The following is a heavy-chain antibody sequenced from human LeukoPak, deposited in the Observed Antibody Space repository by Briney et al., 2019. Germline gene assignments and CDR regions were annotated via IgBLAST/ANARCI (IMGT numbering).Heavy chain of an antibody. D-gene: IGHD1-1*01. V-gene: IGHV3-7*01. CDR1: GFTFSSYW. Sequence: GGSLRLSCAASGFTFSSYWMSWVRQAPGKGLEWVANIKQDGSEKYYVDSVKGRFTISRDNAKNSLYLQMNSLRAEDTAVYYCARGSTGTTSWFDPWGQGTLVTVSS. CDR2: IKQDGSEK. CDR3: ARGSTGTTSWFDP. J-gene: IGHJ5*02.